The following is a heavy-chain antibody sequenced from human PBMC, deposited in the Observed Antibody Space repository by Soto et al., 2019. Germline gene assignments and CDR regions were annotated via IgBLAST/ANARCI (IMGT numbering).Heavy chain of an antibody. CDR3: ARAMTTVNTCDY. D-gene: IGHD4-4*01. Sequence: SETLSLTCAVSGAFISSGCDSCSWIRQKQQPGLECFGYIYHSGSTYYNPSLKSRVTISVDRSKNQFFLKLSSVTAADTAVYYCARAMTTVNTCDYWGPGTLVTVSA. V-gene: IGHV4-30-2*01. J-gene: IGHJ4*02. CDR2: IYHSGST. CDR1: GAFISSGCDS.